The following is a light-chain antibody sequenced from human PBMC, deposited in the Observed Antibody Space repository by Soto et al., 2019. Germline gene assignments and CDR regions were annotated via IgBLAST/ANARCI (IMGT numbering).Light chain of an antibody. CDR2: GNS. J-gene: IGLJ2*01. CDR3: QSYDSSLHVV. V-gene: IGLV1-40*01. CDR1: SSNIGAGYD. Sequence: QSVLTQPPSVSGAPGQRVNISCTGSSSNIGAGYDVHWYQQLPGTAPKLLIYGNSNRPSGVPDRFSGSKSGTSASLALTGLQAENEADYSCQSYDSSLHVVFGGGTKITVL.